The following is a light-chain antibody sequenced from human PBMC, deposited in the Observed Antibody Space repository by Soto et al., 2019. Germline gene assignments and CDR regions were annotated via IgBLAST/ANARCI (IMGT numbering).Light chain of an antibody. V-gene: IGKV1-5*01. J-gene: IGKJ1*01. Sequence: DIQMTQSPSTLSASVGDRVTITCRASQTISSWLAWYQQKPGKAPKLLIYAASTLESGVSSRFSGRGSWTGFPLTINSLQPEDFATYYCQQYKSYLRTFGQGTKVEIK. CDR1: QTISSW. CDR3: QQYKSYLRT. CDR2: AAS.